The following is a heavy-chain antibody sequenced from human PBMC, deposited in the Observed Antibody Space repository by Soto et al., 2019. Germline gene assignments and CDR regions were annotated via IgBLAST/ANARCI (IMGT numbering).Heavy chain of an antibody. D-gene: IGHD6-13*01. CDR2: IYWNDDK. Sequence: SGPTLMKPTQTLTLTCTFSGFSLSTSGVGVGWIRQPPGKALELLALIYWNDDKRYNPSLKSRLTITKDTSKNQVVLTLTTMDPVDSASSYCAHGPSYSSTFDFWGQGTLVTVSS. CDR1: GFSLSTSGVG. J-gene: IGHJ4*02. CDR3: AHGPSYSSTFDF. V-gene: IGHV2-5*01.